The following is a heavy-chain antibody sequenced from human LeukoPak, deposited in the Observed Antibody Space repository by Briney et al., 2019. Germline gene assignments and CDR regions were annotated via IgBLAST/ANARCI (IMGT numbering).Heavy chain of an antibody. J-gene: IGHJ3*02. CDR2: ITPYSGGT. CDR1: GYTFTDYY. Sequence: ASVKVSCKASGYTFTDYYIHWVRQAPGQGLELMGWITPYSGGTDYAQKFQGRVTMTMDTSISTVYMELSRLRSDDTAVYYCAREFNTYYYGSGSHDAFDIWGQGTEVTVS. CDR3: AREFNTYYYGSGSHDAFDI. V-gene: IGHV1-2*02. D-gene: IGHD3-10*01.